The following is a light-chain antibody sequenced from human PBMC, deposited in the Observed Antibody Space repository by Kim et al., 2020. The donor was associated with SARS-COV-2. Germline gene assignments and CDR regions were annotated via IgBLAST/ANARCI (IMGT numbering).Light chain of an antibody. CDR1: QGIASG. CDR3: QQANSFPRT. V-gene: IGKV1-12*01. Sequence: DIQMTQSPPSVSASVGDRVTITCRASQGIASGLGWYQQKPGKAPKLLIHASSILQGEVPSRFSGSGSGTDFTLTITNLQPEDFATYFCQQANSFPRTFGGGTKVDIK. J-gene: IGKJ4*01. CDR2: ASS.